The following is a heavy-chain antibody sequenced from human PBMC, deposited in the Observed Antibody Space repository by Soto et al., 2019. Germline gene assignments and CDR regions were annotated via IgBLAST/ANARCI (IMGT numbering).Heavy chain of an antibody. CDR2: IYYSGST. D-gene: IGHD3-10*01. Sequence: SETLSLTCTVSGGSISSYYWSWIRQPPGKGLEWIGYIYYSGSTNYNPSLKSRVTISVDTSKNQFSLKLSSVTAADTAVYYCAGIPRSFGELTVPGLGYWGQGTLVTVSS. J-gene: IGHJ4*02. CDR1: GGSISSYY. V-gene: IGHV4-59*01. CDR3: AGIPRSFGELTVPGLGY.